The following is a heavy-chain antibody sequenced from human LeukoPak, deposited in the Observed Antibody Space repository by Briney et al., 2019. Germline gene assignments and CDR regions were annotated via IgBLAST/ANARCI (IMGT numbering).Heavy chain of an antibody. CDR1: GGTFSSYA. D-gene: IGHD6-13*01. CDR3: AICIAAAYNWFDP. J-gene: IGHJ5*02. CDR2: IIPIFGTA. V-gene: IGHV1-69*01. Sequence: SVKVSXKASGGTFSSYAISWVRQAPGQGLEWMGGIIPIFGTANYAQKFQGRVTITADESTSTAYMELSSLRSEDTAVYYCAICIAAAYNWFDPWGQGTLVTVSS.